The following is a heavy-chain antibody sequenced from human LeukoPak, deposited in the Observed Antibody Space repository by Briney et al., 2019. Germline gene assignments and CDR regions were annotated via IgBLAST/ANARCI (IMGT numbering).Heavy chain of an antibody. D-gene: IGHD5-18*01. CDR3: ASGGTAMTQAYYYYYYGMDV. CDR1: GFTFSTYA. Sequence: GGSLRLSCAASGFTFSTYAMSWVRQAPGKGLEWVSGISGSGGGTNYADSVKGRFTISRDNSKNTLYLQMNSLRAEDTAVYYCASGGTAMTQAYYYYYYGMDVWGQGTTVTVSS. J-gene: IGHJ6*02. V-gene: IGHV3-23*01. CDR2: ISGSGGGT.